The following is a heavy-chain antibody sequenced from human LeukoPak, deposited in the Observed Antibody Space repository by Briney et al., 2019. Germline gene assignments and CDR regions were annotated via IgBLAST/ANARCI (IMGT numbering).Heavy chain of an antibody. CDR2: IKQAGSEN. CDR1: GFIFSSYW. Sequence: GGSLRLSCAASGFIFSSYWMTWVRQAPGKGLEWVANIKQAGSENSYVDSVKGRLTISRDNAKNSLYLQINSLRAEDTAVYYCARGRGEYYFDYWGQGTLVSVSS. CDR3: ARGRGEYYFDY. D-gene: IGHD5-12*01. V-gene: IGHV3-7*01. J-gene: IGHJ4*02.